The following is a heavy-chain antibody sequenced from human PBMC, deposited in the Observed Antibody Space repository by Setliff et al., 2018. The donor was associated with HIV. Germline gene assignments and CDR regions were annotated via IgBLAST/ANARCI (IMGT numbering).Heavy chain of an antibody. CDR2: VYYTGAS. CDR1: GGFISNTY. D-gene: IGHD1-26*01. Sequence: PSETLSLTCTVSGGFISNTYWSWIRQPPGKGLEWLGFVYYTGASDYNPSFKSRLTISLDTSRTHFSLKLTAVTAADPAVYYCARGQPQGGGTYWSAFDIWGRGTMVTVS. V-gene: IGHV4-59*01. CDR3: ARGQPQGGGTYWSAFDI. J-gene: IGHJ3*02.